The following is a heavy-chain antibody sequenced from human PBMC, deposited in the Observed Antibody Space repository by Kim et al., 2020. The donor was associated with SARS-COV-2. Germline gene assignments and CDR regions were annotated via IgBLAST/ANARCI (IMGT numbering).Heavy chain of an antibody. J-gene: IGHJ4*02. D-gene: IGHD3-10*01. V-gene: IGHV3-23*01. CDR3: AKKFHYGSGSYLYYFDY. Sequence: VRGRSTISRDNSKNTLYLQMNSLRAEDTAVYYCAKKFHYGSGSYLYYFDYWGQGTLVTVSS.